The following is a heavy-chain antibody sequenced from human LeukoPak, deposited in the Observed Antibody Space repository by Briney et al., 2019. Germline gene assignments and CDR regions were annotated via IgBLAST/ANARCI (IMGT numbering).Heavy chain of an antibody. D-gene: IGHD5-12*01. CDR3: ARGLATGTPGRLGIDY. CDR2: ISSSGSTI. CDR1: GFTFSSYE. V-gene: IGHV3-48*03. Sequence: SGGSLRLSCAASGFTFSSYEMNWVRQAPGKGLEWVSYISSSGSTIYYADSVKGRFTISRDNAKNSLYLQMNSLRAEDTAVYYCARGLATGTPGRLGIDYWGQGTLVTVSS. J-gene: IGHJ4*02.